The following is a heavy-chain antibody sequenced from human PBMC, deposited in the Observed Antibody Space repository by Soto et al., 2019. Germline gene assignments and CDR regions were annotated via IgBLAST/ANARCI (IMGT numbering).Heavy chain of an antibody. Sequence: PGESLKISCKGSGYSFINYWINWVRQMPDKGLEWMGRIDPRDSYTNYSPAFEGRLTISADKSITTAYLQWSSLQASDTAIYYCATLPIVVVAPSEGDKSSQVDLWGQGTTVTVSS. J-gene: IGHJ6*02. CDR3: ATLPIVVVAPSEGDKSSQVDL. D-gene: IGHD2-15*01. CDR2: IDPRDSYT. CDR1: GYSFINYW. V-gene: IGHV5-10-1*01.